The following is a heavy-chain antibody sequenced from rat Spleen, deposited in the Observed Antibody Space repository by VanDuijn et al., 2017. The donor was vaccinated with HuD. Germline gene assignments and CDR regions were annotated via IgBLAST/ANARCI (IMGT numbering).Heavy chain of an antibody. V-gene: IGHV5-25*01. Sequence: EVQLVESGGGLVQPGGSLKLSCAASGFTFSDYYMAWVRQAPTKGLEWVASISAGGGNTYYRDSVKGRFTISGDDEKSNQYLQMNSLRSEDTATYYCARPDGYTYVMDAWGQGASVTVSS. CDR1: GFTFSDYY. D-gene: IGHD1-4*01. CDR3: ARPDGYTYVMDA. CDR2: ISAGGGNT. J-gene: IGHJ4*01.